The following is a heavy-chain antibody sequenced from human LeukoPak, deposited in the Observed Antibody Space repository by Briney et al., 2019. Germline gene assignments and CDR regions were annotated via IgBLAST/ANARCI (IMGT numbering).Heavy chain of an antibody. Sequence: GGSLRLSCAASGFTFSSYAMSWVRQAPGKGLEWVSAISGSGGSTYYADSVKGRFTISRDNSKNTLYLQMNSLRAEDTAVYYCAKAGLDELRYFDLPKNQYYFDYWGQGTLVTVSS. CDR3: AKAGLDELRYFDLPKNQYYFDY. CDR1: GFTFSSYA. V-gene: IGHV3-23*01. CDR2: ISGSGGST. D-gene: IGHD3-9*01. J-gene: IGHJ4*02.